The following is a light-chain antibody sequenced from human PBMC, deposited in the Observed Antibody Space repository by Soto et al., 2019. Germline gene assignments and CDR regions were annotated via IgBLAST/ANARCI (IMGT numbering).Light chain of an antibody. CDR2: DNN. V-gene: IGLV1-51*01. J-gene: IGLJ2*01. CDR1: SSNIGNNY. CDR3: GTWDIRLIVVV. Sequence: QSVLTQPPSVSAAPGQKVTISCSGSSSNIGNNYVSWYQQLPGTAPKLLIYDNNKRPSGIPDRFSGSKSGTSATLGITGLQTGDEADYHCGTWDIRLIVVVFGGGTKLTVL.